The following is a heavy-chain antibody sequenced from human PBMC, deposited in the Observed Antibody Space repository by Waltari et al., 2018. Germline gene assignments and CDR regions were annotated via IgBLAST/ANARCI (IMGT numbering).Heavy chain of an antibody. CDR3: ARDLIAVTIFGVVRPGAFDI. CDR2: SYTSGST. V-gene: IGHV4-61*02. Sequence: QVQLPESGHGLGKPSQPLSLPCTVPGGSIRSCSSYWGWIRQPAGTGLEWIGRSYTSGSTNYNPSLKSRVTISVDTSKNQFSLKLSSVTAADTAVYYCARDLIAVTIFGVVRPGAFDIWGQGTMVTVSS. J-gene: IGHJ3*02. D-gene: IGHD3-3*01. CDR1: GGSIRSCSSY.